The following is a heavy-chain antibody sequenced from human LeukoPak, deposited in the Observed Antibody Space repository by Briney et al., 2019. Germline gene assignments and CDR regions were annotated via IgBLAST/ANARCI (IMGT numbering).Heavy chain of an antibody. J-gene: IGHJ3*02. CDR3: ARDYYYYDSSGSTDDTFDI. V-gene: IGHV4-34*01. D-gene: IGHD3-22*01. Sequence: KPGGSLRLSCAASGSTVSSNYMSWVRQPPGKGLEWIGEINHSGSTNYNPSLKSRVTISVDTSKNQFSLKLSSVTAADTAMYYCARDYYYYDSSGSTDDTFDIWGQGTMVTVSS. CDR1: GSTVSSNY. CDR2: INHSGST.